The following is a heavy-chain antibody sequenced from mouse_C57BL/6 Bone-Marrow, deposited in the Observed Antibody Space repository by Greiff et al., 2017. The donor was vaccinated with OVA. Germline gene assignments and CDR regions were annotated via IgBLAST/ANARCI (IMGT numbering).Heavy chain of an antibody. Sequence: VKLQESGPELVKPGASVKISCKASGYAFSSSWMNWVKQRPGKGLEWIGRIYPGDGDTNYNGKFKGKATLTADKSSSTAYMQLSSLTSEDSAVYFCARRLRYYAMDYWGQGTSVTVSS. D-gene: IGHD3-2*02. J-gene: IGHJ4*01. CDR1: GYAFSSSW. CDR3: ARRLRYYAMDY. CDR2: IYPGDGDT. V-gene: IGHV1-82*01.